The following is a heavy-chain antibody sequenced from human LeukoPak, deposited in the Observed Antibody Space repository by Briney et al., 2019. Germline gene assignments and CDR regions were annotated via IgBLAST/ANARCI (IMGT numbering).Heavy chain of an antibody. V-gene: IGHV3-23*01. J-gene: IGHJ4*02. D-gene: IGHD2-15*01. CDR3: AKEKIVVVVAATGGMDV. CDR1: GFTFSSYA. Sequence: GGSLRLSCAASGFTFSSYAMSWVRQAPGKGLEWVSAISGSGGSTYYADSVKGRFTISRDNSKNTLYLQMNSLRAEDTAVYYCAKEKIVVVVAATGGMDVWGQGTLVTVSS. CDR2: ISGSGGST.